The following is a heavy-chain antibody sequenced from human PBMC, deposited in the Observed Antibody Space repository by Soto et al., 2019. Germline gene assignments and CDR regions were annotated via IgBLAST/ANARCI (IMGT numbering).Heavy chain of an antibody. Sequence: DVQLVESGGGLVQPGRSLRLSCAASGFTFDDYAMHWVRQAPGKGLEWVAGTSWNSGSIGYADSVKGRFTISRDNAKNALYLQMNSLRAEDTALYYCAKEGDRSYYDILSGPGGWFDPWGQGTLVTVSS. CDR1: GFTFDDYA. V-gene: IGHV3-9*01. D-gene: IGHD3-9*01. CDR3: AKEGDRSYYDILSGPGGWFDP. J-gene: IGHJ5*02. CDR2: TSWNSGSI.